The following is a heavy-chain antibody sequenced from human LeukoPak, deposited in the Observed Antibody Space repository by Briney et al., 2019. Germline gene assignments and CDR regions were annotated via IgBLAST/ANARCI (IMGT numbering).Heavy chain of an antibody. CDR2: IYYSGST. Sequence: SETLSLTCTVSGGSISSYYWSWIRQPPGKGLEWIGYIYYSGSTNYNPSLKSRVTISVDTSKNQFSLKLSSVTAADTAVYYCASIGYCSSTSCYIVDYWGQGTLVTVSS. D-gene: IGHD2-2*02. J-gene: IGHJ4*02. V-gene: IGHV4-59*01. CDR3: ASIGYCSSTSCYIVDY. CDR1: GGSISSYY.